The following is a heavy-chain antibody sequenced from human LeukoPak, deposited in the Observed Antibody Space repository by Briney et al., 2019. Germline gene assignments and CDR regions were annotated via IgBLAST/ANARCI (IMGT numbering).Heavy chain of an antibody. CDR3: ARPGYGDMIGDAFDI. D-gene: IGHD3-22*01. V-gene: IGHV4-59*08. CDR2: IYYSGST. CDR1: GGSISTYY. Sequence: SETLSLTCTVSGGSISTYYWSWIRQPPGKGLEWIGYIYYSGSTNYNPSLKSRVTISVDTSKNQFSLKLSSVTAADTAVYYCARPGYGDMIGDAFDIWGQGTMVAVSS. J-gene: IGHJ3*02.